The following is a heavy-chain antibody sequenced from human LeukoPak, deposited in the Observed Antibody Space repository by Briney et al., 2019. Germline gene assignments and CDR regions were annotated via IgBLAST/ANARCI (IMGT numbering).Heavy chain of an antibody. CDR3: ARDNSIADRGWWFDP. Sequence: ASVKVSCKASGYTFTSYGISWVRQAPGQGLEWMGLINPSGSSTLYAEKFRGRIIMTRDMSTATDYMELSSLRSEDTAVYYCARDNSIADRGWWFDPWGQGTLVTVSS. CDR2: INPSGSST. D-gene: IGHD4-23*01. J-gene: IGHJ5*02. V-gene: IGHV1-46*01. CDR1: GYTFTSYG.